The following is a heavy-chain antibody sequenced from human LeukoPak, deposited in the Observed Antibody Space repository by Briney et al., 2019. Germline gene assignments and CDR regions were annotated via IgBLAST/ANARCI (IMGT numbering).Heavy chain of an antibody. CDR2: ISSSSSTI. J-gene: IGHJ6*03. CDR3: ARVFYCSSTSCYAGAYYYMDV. CDR1: GFTFSSYE. D-gene: IGHD2-2*01. V-gene: IGHV3-48*03. Sequence: PGGSLRLSCAASGFTFSSYEMNWVRQAPGKGLEWVSYISSSSSTIYYADSVKGRSTISRDNAKNSLYLQMNSLRAEDTAVYYCARVFYCSSTSCYAGAYYYMDVWGKGTTVTISS.